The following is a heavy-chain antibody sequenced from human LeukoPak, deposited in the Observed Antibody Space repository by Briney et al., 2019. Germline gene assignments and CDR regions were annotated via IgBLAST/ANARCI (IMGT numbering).Heavy chain of an antibody. CDR2: ISAYNGNT. Sequence: GASVKVSCKASGYTFTSYGIRWVRQAPGQGLEWMGWISAYNGNTNYAQKLQGRVTMTTDTSTSTAYMELRSLRSDDTAVYYCARDKTRSGSYYIAPDHFYYWGQGTLVTVSS. D-gene: IGHD3-10*01. CDR3: ARDKTRSGSYYIAPDHFYY. J-gene: IGHJ4*02. CDR1: GYTFTSYG. V-gene: IGHV1-18*01.